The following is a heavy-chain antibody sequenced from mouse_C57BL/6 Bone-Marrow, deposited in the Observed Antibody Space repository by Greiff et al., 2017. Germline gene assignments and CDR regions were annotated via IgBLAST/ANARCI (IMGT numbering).Heavy chain of an antibody. J-gene: IGHJ4*01. Sequence: QVQLQQPGAELVRPGTSVTLSCKASGYTFTSYWMHWVQQRPGQGLEWIGVIDTSDSYTNYTQTFKGKATLTVDTSSSTAYMQLSSLTSEDSAVYDCARELNAMDYWGQGTSVTVSS. D-gene: IGHD1-1*01. V-gene: IGHV1-59*01. CDR3: ARELNAMDY. CDR1: GYTFTSYW. CDR2: IDTSDSYT.